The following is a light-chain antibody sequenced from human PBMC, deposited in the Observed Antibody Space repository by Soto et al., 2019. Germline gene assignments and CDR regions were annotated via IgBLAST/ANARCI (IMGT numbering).Light chain of an antibody. CDR3: HQYYDYPTV. J-gene: IGKJ1*01. CDR1: HSICNW. CDR2: DAS. V-gene: IGKV1D-16*01. Sequence: DIGMTQSPSSLSVSVGDRVTISCRASHSICNWLAWYQQKPEKAPKFIIYDASRWQSGVPARLSGSGSGTVFTLTINSLQPEDVAIYYWHQYYDYPTVFGQGTKLDSK.